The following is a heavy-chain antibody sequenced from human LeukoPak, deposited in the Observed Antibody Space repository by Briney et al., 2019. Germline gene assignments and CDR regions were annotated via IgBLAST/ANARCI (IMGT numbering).Heavy chain of an antibody. CDR1: GGSFSGYH. Sequence: SETLSLTCAVYGGSFSGYHWSWIRQPPGKGLEWIGEINHSGSTNYNPSLKSRVTISVDTSKNQFSLKLSSVTAADTAVYYCARMTTVVTGAFDIWGQGTMVTVSS. D-gene: IGHD4-23*01. J-gene: IGHJ3*02. CDR2: INHSGST. V-gene: IGHV4-34*01. CDR3: ARMTTVVTGAFDI.